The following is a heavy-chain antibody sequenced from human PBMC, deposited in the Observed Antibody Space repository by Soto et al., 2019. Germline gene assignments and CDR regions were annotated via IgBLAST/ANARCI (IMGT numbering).Heavy chain of an antibody. J-gene: IGHJ5*02. CDR3: ARQASYWHGGGGWFDP. Sequence: EVQLVESGGGLVQPGGSLRLSCAASGFTFSAYDMHWVRQPAGKGLEWVSAIGTVHDTYYPDSVKGRFTISRENAKNSLYLQMNSLTTGDPAVYYCARQASYWHGGGGWFDPWGQGTLVTLSS. CDR1: GFTFSAYD. D-gene: IGHD2-8*02. V-gene: IGHV3-13*01. CDR2: IGTVHDT.